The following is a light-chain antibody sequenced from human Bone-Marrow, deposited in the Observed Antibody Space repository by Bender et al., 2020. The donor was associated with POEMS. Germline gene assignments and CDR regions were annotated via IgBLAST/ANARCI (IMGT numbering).Light chain of an antibody. CDR3: QVWDTSSVV. CDR2: EDN. Sequence: SYGLTQPPSVSVSPGHTANITCSGDQLGDQYASWYQLKPGQSPVLVIYEDNKRPSGIPERFSGSNSGNTATLTISRVEAGDEGDYYCQVWDTSSVVFGGGTKLTVL. J-gene: IGLJ2*01. CDR1: QLGDQY. V-gene: IGLV3-1*01.